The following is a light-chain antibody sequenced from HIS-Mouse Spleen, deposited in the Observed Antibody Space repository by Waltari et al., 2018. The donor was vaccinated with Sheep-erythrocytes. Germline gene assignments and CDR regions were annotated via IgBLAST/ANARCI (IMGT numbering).Light chain of an antibody. Sequence: QSALTQPRSVSGSPGQSVTISCTGTSSDVGGYNYVSWYQQHPGKAPKLMIYEVSNRTSGVSNRFSGSKSGNTASLTISGLQAEDEADYYCSSYTSSSTWVFGGGTKLTVL. V-gene: IGLV2-14*01. CDR1: SSDVGGYNY. CDR3: SSYTSSSTWV. CDR2: EVS. J-gene: IGLJ3*02.